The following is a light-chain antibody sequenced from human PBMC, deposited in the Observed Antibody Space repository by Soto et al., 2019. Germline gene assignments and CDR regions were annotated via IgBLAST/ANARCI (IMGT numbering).Light chain of an antibody. V-gene: IGKV1-5*03. CDR2: KAS. Sequence: PSPLSASVGDRVTVTCRATQVIDNWLAWYQQKPGKAPKVVIYKASRLESGVPSRFSGSGSGTEFTLTISSLEPDDFGTYYCQQYHRYPLTFGGGTKVDIK. J-gene: IGKJ4*01. CDR1: QVIDNW. CDR3: QQYHRYPLT.